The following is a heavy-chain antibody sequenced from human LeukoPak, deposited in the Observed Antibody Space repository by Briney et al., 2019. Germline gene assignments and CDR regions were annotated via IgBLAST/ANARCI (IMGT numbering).Heavy chain of an antibody. J-gene: IGHJ4*02. CDR3: AKGLSSGDYGLHY. CDR1: GFTFCDHY. CDR2: ISSSGSTI. V-gene: IGHV3-11*01. D-gene: IGHD4-17*01. Sequence: GGSLRLSCAASGFTFCDHYMSWIRQAPGKGLEWVSYISSSGSTIYYADSVKGRFTISRDNAKNSLYLQMNSLRAEDTAVYYCAKGLSSGDYGLHYWGQGTLVTVSS.